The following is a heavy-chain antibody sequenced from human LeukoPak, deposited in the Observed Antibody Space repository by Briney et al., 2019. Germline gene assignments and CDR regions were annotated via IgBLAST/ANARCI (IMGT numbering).Heavy chain of an antibody. CDR2: IKQDGSEK. D-gene: IGHD6-25*01. Sequence: GGSLRLSCAASGFTFSSYWMSWVRQAPGKGLGWVAQIKQDGSEKHYLGSVKGRFTISRDNDKNSLYLQMYSLRVEDTAVYYCVKHESGPEYWGQGTLATVSS. V-gene: IGHV3-7*01. CDR1: GFTFSSYW. CDR3: VKHESGPEY. J-gene: IGHJ4*02.